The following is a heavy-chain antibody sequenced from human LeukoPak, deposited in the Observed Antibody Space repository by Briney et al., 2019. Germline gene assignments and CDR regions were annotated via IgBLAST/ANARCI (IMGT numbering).Heavy chain of an antibody. CDR1: GYTFTSYD. CDR3: ARDGDSGYDCLFDY. CDR2: INTNTGNP. V-gene: IGHV7-4-1*02. D-gene: IGHD5-12*01. Sequence: ASVKVSCKASGYTFTSYDINWVRQATGQGLEWMGWINTNTGNPTYAQGFTGRFVFSLDTSVSTAYLQISSLKAEDTAVYYCARDGDSGYDCLFDYWGQGTLVTVSS. J-gene: IGHJ4*02.